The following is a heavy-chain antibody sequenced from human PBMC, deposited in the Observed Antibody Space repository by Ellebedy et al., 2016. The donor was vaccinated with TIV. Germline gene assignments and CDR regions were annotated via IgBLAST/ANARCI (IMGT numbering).Heavy chain of an antibody. CDR2: ISASVGIR. CDR1: GFTSSSYY. D-gene: IGHD3-10*01. Sequence: PGGSLRLSCAASGFTSSSYYMIWVRQAPGTGLEWVSYISASVGIRDHADSVKGRFTISRDNAQNSLYLQLNSLRAEDTAVYYCARRSRGPPYYFDNWGEGTLVTVSS. J-gene: IGHJ4*02. V-gene: IGHV3-48*03. CDR3: ARRSRGPPYYFDN.